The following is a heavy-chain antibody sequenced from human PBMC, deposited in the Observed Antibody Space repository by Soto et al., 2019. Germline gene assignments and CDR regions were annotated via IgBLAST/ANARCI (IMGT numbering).Heavy chain of an antibody. CDR2: ITGSGGDT. Sequence: PGGSLRLSCAASGFTFNIYAMSWVRQAPGKGLELVSLITGSGGDTDYADSVKGRFTISRDNSKNTLYLQMSSLRAEDTAVYYCARPYSGSFWGLCDYCGQGILVTVYS. V-gene: IGHV3-23*01. D-gene: IGHD1-26*01. J-gene: IGHJ4*02. CDR1: GFTFNIYA. CDR3: ARPYSGSFWGLCDY.